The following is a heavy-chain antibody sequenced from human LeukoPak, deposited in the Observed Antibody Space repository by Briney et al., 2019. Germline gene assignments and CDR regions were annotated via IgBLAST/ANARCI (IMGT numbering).Heavy chain of an antibody. CDR2: IYYSGST. V-gene: IGHV4-39*07. CDR1: GGSVSSSSYY. Sequence: SETLSLTCTVSGGSVSSSSYYWGWIRQPPGKGLEWIGNIYYSGSTYYNPSLKSRVTMSVDTSKNQFSLKLSSVTAADTAVYYCARDQGNVDSSGWYFVGNAFDIWGQGTMVTVSS. J-gene: IGHJ3*02. D-gene: IGHD6-19*01. CDR3: ARDQGNVDSSGWYFVGNAFDI.